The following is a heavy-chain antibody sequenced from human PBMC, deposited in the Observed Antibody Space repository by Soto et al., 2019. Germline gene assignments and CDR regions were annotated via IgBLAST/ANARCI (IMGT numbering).Heavy chain of an antibody. CDR3: AGMPYTSGLRFDP. J-gene: IGHJ5*02. D-gene: IGHD6-19*01. CDR2: IYHSGVT. CDR1: VDSSSTSTYS. V-gene: IGHV4-30-2*01. Sequence: SETLSLTCSFSVDSSSTSTYSWSWIRQPPGKALEWVGFIYHSGVTSYNPSLKSRVSISLDMSNSQCTLNLRSVTAADTAVYYCAGMPYTSGLRFDPWGPGTLVTVSS.